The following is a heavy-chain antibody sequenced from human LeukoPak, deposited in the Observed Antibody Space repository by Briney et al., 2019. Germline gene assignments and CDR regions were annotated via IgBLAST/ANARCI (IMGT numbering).Heavy chain of an antibody. CDR1: GYTFTGYY. CDR2: INPNSGGT. J-gene: IGHJ4*02. Sequence: ASVKVSCKASGYTFTGYYMHWVRQAPGQGLEWMGWINPNSGGTNYAQKFQGRVTMTRDTSISTAYMELSRLRSDDTAVYYWARDQTELRFGSTVGGDWGQGTLVTVSS. V-gene: IGHV1-2*02. CDR3: ARDQTELRFGSTVGGD. D-gene: IGHD4-23*01.